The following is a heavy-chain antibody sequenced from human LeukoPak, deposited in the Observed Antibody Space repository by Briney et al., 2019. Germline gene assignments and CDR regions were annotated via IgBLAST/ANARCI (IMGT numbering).Heavy chain of an antibody. J-gene: IGHJ4*02. CDR2: IWYDGGIK. CDR3: AKDAFDAWSGYYGALDS. Sequence: GGSLRLSCTASGFIFSNCGMHWVRQAPGKGLEWVAVIWYDGGIKYYADSVKGRFTISRDNAKNTLYLQVDSLRDGDTGLYYCAKDAFDAWSGYYGALDSWGQGTLVTVSS. CDR1: GFIFSNCG. V-gene: IGHV3-33*06. D-gene: IGHD3-3*01.